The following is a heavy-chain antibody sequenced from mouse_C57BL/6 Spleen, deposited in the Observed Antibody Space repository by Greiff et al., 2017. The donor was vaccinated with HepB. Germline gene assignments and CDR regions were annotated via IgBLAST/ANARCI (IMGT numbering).Heavy chain of an antibody. V-gene: IGHV5-6*01. CDR1: GFTFSSYG. CDR3: ARRMGNYYAMDY. D-gene: IGHD2-3*01. J-gene: IGHJ4*01. CDR2: ISSGGSYT. Sequence: EVQVVESGGDLVKPGGSLKLSCAASGFTFSSYGMSWVRQTPDKRLEWVATISSGGSYTYYPDSVKGRFTISRDNAKSTLYLQMSSLKSEDTAMYYCARRMGNYYAMDYWGQGTSVTVSS.